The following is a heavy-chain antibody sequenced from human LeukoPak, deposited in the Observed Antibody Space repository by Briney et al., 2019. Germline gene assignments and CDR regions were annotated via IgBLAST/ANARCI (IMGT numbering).Heavy chain of an antibody. CDR2: VNRDGSRT. CDR1: GFTFSSYW. Sequence: GGTLRLSCSASGFTFSSYWMHWVRQVPGKGLVWVSRVNRDGSRTSQADSVKGRFTISRDNAKNTLYLQMNSLRAEDTAVYYCARDQTFVGGIDCWGQGTLVTVSS. J-gene: IGHJ4*02. D-gene: IGHD2-21*01. V-gene: IGHV3-74*01. CDR3: ARDQTFVGGIDC.